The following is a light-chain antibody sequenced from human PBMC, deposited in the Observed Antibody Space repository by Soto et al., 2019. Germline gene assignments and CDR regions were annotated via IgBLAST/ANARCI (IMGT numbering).Light chain of an antibody. J-gene: IGLJ2*01. CDR2: DVS. V-gene: IGLV2-8*01. CDR1: SSDVGGYNY. Sequence: QSALTQPPSASGSPGQSVTISCTGTSSDVGGYNYVSWYQQHPGKAPQLIIYDVSKRPSGVPDRFSGSKSGNTASLTVSGLQAEDEADYFCNSYGGSNNYGIFGGGTKLTVL. CDR3: NSYGGSNNYGI.